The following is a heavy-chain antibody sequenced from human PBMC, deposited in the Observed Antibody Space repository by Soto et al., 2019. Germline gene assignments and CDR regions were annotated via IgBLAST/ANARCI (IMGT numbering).Heavy chain of an antibody. J-gene: IGHJ3*02. CDR3: ARAPGGSAFDI. D-gene: IGHD3-10*01. CDR2: IYYSGST. Sequence: PSETLSLTCTVSGGSISSYYWSWIRQPPGKGLEWIGYIYYSGSTNYSPSLKSRVTISVDTSKNQFSLKLSSVTAADTAVYYCARAPGGSAFDIWGQGTMVTVSS. CDR1: GGSISSYY. V-gene: IGHV4-59*01.